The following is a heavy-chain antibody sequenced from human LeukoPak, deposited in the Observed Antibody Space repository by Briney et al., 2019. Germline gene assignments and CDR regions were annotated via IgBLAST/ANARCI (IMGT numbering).Heavy chain of an antibody. CDR3: ARDRRLRLGELSLRGEGFDY. J-gene: IGHJ4*02. D-gene: IGHD3-16*02. Sequence: ASVKVSCKASGGTFSSYAISWVRQAPGQGLEWMGGIIPMFGTANYAQKFQGRVTITADESTSTAYMELSSLRSEDTAVYYCARDRRLRLGELSLRGEGFDYWGQGTLVTVSS. CDR2: IIPMFGTA. CDR1: GGTFSSYA. V-gene: IGHV1-69*13.